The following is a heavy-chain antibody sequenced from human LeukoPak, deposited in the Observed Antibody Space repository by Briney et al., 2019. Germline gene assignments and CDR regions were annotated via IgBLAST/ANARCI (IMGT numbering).Heavy chain of an antibody. CDR1: GFTFSSYA. V-gene: IGHV3-30-3*01. Sequence: QSGGSLRLSCAASGFTFSSYAMHWVRQAPGKGLEWVAVISYDGSSKYYTDSVKGRFTISRDSSKNTLYLQMNSLRAEDTAVYYCARDWNYQGYWGQGTLVTVSS. J-gene: IGHJ4*02. CDR2: ISYDGSSK. D-gene: IGHD1-7*01. CDR3: ARDWNYQGY.